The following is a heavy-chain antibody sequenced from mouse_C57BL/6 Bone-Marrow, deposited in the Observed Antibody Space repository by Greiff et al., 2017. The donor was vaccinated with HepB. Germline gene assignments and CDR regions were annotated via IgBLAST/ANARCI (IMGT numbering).Heavy chain of an antibody. Sequence: VKLMESGPGLVQPSQSLSITCTVSGFSLTSYGVHWVRQSPGKGLEWLGVIWSGGSTDYNAPFIYRLSISKDNSTSQVFFKMNSLQADDTAIYYCASAPYWGQGTLVTVSA. CDR1: GFSLTSYG. CDR2: IWSGGST. J-gene: IGHJ3*01. CDR3: ASAPY. V-gene: IGHV2-2*01.